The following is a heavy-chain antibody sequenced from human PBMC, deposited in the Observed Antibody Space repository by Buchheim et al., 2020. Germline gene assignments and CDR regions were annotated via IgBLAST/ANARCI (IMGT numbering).Heavy chain of an antibody. D-gene: IGHD3-22*01. CDR1: GFTFPSYA. CDR3: AKTLRGSYYYDATGYSLDS. Sequence: EVQLVESGGHFVQPGGSLRLSCAASGFTFPSYAMIWVRQAPGTGLEWVSAIVGSGSTTSYADSVRGRFNISRDNSKDTLYLQMNSLRVEDTARYFCAKTLRGSYYYDATGYSLDSWGQGTL. J-gene: IGHJ5*02. CDR2: IVGSGSTT. V-gene: IGHV3-23*04.